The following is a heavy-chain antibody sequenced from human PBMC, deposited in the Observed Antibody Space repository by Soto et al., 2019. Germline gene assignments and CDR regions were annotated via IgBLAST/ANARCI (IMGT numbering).Heavy chain of an antibody. J-gene: IGHJ4*02. Sequence: SETLSLTCTVSGGSVSSGSYYWSWIRQPPGKGLEWIGYIYYSGSTNYNPSLKSRVTISVDTSKNQFSLKLSSVTAADTAVYYCARVLYFPSLDYWGQGTLVTVSS. D-gene: IGHD3-9*01. CDR3: ARVLYFPSLDY. CDR2: IYYSGST. V-gene: IGHV4-61*01. CDR1: GGSVSSGSYY.